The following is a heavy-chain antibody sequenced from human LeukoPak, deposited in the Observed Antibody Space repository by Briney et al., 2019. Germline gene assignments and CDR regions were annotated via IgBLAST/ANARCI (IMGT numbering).Heavy chain of an antibody. J-gene: IGHJ4*02. D-gene: IGHD2-15*01. CDR2: ISDSGNT. Sequence: WGSLRLSCAASGLTLSSYAMSWVRQAPGKGLEWVSAISDSGNTYHADSVKAQFTISRDSSKNTLFLQMNRLRPEDAAVYYCAKAGAVVVVAAKYFDYWGQGTLVTVSS. V-gene: IGHV3-23*01. CDR3: AKAGAVVVVAAKYFDY. CDR1: GLTLSSYA.